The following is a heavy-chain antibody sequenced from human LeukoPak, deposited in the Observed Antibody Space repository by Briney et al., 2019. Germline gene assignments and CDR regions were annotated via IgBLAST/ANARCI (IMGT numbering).Heavy chain of an antibody. CDR2: ISGSGGST. D-gene: IGHD2-15*01. CDR3: AKGVCSGGSCYSDFDY. Sequence: GGSLRLSCAASGFTFSSYAMSWVRQAPGKGLEWVSAISGSGGSTYYADSVKGRFTISRDNSKNTLYLQMNSLGAEDTAVYYCAKGVCSGGSCYSDFDYWGQGTLVTVSS. V-gene: IGHV3-23*01. J-gene: IGHJ4*02. CDR1: GFTFSSYA.